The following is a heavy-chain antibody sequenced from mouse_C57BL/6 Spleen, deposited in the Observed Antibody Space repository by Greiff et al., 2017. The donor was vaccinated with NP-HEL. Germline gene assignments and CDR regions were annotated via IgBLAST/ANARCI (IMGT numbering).Heavy chain of an antibody. J-gene: IGHJ2*01. CDR1: GFNIKDDY. CDR3: TSVYYYGSSYVNY. D-gene: IGHD1-1*01. Sequence: DVQLQESGAELVRPGASVKLSCTASGFNIKDDYMHWVKQRPEQGLEWIGWIDPENGDTEYASKFQGKATITADKSSNTAYLQLSSLTSEDTAVYYCTSVYYYGSSYVNYWGQGTTLTVSS. CDR2: IDPENGDT. V-gene: IGHV14-4*01.